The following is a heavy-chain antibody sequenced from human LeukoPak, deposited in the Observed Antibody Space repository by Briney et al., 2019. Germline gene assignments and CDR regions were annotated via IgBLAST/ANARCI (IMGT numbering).Heavy chain of an antibody. CDR1: GYTFTGYY. J-gene: IGHJ4*02. D-gene: IGHD6-19*01. CDR2: MNPNSGNT. Sequence: ASVKVSCKASGYTFTGYYMHWVRQAPGQGLEWMGWMNPNSGNTGYAQKFQGRVTMTRNTSISTAYMELSSLRSEDTAVYYCARDPYSSGSMGGYWGQGTLVTVSS. CDR3: ARDPYSSGSMGGY. V-gene: IGHV1-8*02.